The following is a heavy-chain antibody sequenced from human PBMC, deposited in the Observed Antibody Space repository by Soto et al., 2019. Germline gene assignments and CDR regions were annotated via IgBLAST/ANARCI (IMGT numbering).Heavy chain of an antibody. CDR2: INHSGST. V-gene: IGHV4-34*01. CDR1: GGSFSGYY. D-gene: IGHD2-21*02. Sequence: PSETLSLTCAVYGGSFSGYYWSWIRQPPGKGLEWIGEINHSGSTNYNPSLKGRVTMSVDKPNNQFSLKLTSMTAADTAVSYCATRPPQFVVTLLLFPPGGQGPPFTVS. CDR3: ATRPPQFVVTLLLFPP. J-gene: IGHJ5*02.